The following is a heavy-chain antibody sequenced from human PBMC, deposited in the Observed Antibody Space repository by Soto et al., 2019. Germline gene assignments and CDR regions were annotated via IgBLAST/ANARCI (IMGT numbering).Heavy chain of an antibody. Sequence: PGGSLRLSCAASGFTFSSYAMSWVRQAPGKGLEWVSAISGSGGSTYYADSVKGRFTISRDNSKNTLYLQMNSLRAEDTAVYYCANQPPYYYDSSGYYFDYWGQGTLVTVSS. CDR2: ISGSGGST. CDR1: GFTFSSYA. J-gene: IGHJ4*02. D-gene: IGHD3-22*01. CDR3: ANQPPYYYDSSGYYFDY. V-gene: IGHV3-23*01.